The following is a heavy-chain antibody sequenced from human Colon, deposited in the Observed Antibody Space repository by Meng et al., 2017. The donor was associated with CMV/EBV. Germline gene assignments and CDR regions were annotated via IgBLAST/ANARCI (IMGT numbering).Heavy chain of an antibody. V-gene: IGHV4-38-2*02. CDR2: INHSGTT. Sequence: SETLSLTCTVSGGSISSGYYWGWIRQPPGKGLEWVAIINHSGTTYFNPSLKSRVTISVDTSKNQFSLRLSSVTAADTAVYYCARDAGYCSSPTCYQSGMDVWGQGTTVTVSS. CDR1: GGSISSGYY. D-gene: IGHD2-2*03. J-gene: IGHJ6*02. CDR3: ARDAGYCSSPTCYQSGMDV.